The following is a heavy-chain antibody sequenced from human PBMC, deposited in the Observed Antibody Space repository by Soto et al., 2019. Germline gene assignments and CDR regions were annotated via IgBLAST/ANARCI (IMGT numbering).Heavy chain of an antibody. J-gene: IGHJ5*02. V-gene: IGHV4-61*08. D-gene: IGHD2-2*02. CDR2: MYHSGST. CDR3: ARGYCSSTSCYIWDNWFDP. CDR1: GGSISSGGYS. Sequence: SETLSLTCAVSGGSISSGGYSWSWIRQPPGKGLEWIGYMYHSGSTNYNPSLKSRVTISVDTSKNQFSLKLSSVTAADTAVYYCARGYCSSTSCYIWDNWFDPWGQGTLVTVS.